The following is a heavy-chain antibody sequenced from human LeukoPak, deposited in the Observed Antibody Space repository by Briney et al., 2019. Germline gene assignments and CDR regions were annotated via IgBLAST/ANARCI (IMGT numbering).Heavy chain of an antibody. CDR1: GYIFISYA. CDR2: INAGTGNT. D-gene: IGHD3-10*01. J-gene: IGHJ3*02. Sequence: ASVKVSCKASGYIFISYAMHWVRQAPGQRLEWMGSINAGTGNTKYSQEFQGRVTITRDTSASKAYMELSSLRSKDMVVYYCARGKYYYASGSSFLKRGVSAFDIWGQGTMGTVSA. CDR3: ARGKYYYASGSSFLKRGVSAFDI. V-gene: IGHV1-3*03.